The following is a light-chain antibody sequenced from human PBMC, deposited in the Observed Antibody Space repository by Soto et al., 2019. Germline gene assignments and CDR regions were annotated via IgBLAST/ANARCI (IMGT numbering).Light chain of an antibody. V-gene: IGKV1-39*01. J-gene: IGKJ3*01. CDR1: QSISSY. CDR2: AAS. Sequence: DIQMTQSPSSLSASVGDRVTITCRASQSISSYLNWYQQKPGRAPKLLIYAASSLQSGVPSRFSDSGSGTDFTLTISSLQPEDFATYSCQQTYTSLFMFGPGTKVDIK. CDR3: QQTYTSLFM.